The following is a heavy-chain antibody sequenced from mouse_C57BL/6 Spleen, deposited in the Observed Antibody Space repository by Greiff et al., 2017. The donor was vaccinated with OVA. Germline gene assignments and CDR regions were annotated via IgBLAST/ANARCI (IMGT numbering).Heavy chain of an antibody. Sequence: VQLQQSGPELVKPGASVKISCKASGYSFTGYYMNWVKQSPEKSLEWIGEINPSTGGTTYNQKFKAKATLTVDKSSSTAYMQLKSLTSEDSAVYYCARVGIYYGNYGFAYWGQVTLVTVSA. V-gene: IGHV1-42*01. J-gene: IGHJ3*01. D-gene: IGHD2-1*01. CDR2: INPSTGGT. CDR1: GYSFTGYY. CDR3: ARVGIYYGNYGFAY.